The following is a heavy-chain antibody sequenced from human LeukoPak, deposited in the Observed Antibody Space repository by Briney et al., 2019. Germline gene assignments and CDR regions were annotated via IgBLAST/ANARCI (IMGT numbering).Heavy chain of an antibody. Sequence: ASVKVSCKASGYTFTDYYIHWVRRAPGQGLEWMGRINPNSGGANYAQNFQGTVIMTRATSITTAYLELTSLRSDDTALYYCARAPGKDCTGGSCYSLPYYWGQGTLVTVSS. CDR2: INPNSGGA. J-gene: IGHJ4*02. V-gene: IGHV1-2*06. CDR1: GYTFTDYY. CDR3: ARAPGKDCTGGSCYSLPYY. D-gene: IGHD2-15*01.